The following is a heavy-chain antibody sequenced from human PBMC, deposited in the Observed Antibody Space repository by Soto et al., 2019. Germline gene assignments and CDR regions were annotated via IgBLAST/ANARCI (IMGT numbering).Heavy chain of an antibody. CDR3: ARAYDWNYA. CDR1: GCSLTTIGVG. CDR2: IYWNDDM. J-gene: IGHJ5*02. V-gene: IGHV2-5*01. Sequence: SRPTRVNPXQTLTLTCTFSGCSLTTIGVGVGWIRQPPGKALEWLASIYWNDDMRYSASLKSKLTITKDTSKNQVVLTTTNMDPVDTATYCCARAYDWNYAWGQGILVTVSS. D-gene: IGHD1-7*01.